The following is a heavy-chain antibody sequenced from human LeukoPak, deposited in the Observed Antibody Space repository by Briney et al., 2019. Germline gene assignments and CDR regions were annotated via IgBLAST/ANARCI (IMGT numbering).Heavy chain of an antibody. D-gene: IGHD3-3*01. Sequence: SETLSLTCTVSGASINNHYWSWVRQPPLKGLEWIGYIYSTGDTSYNPSLESRVSISMDTSKNHFSLEITSVTAADTAVYYCASAVEWLLYYFDYWGQGTLVTVSS. CDR2: IYSTGDT. CDR3: ASAVEWLLYYFDY. V-gene: IGHV4-59*11. J-gene: IGHJ4*02. CDR1: GASINNHY.